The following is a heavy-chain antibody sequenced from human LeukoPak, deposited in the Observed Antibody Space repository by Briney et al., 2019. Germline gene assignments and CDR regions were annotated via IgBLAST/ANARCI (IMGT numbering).Heavy chain of an antibody. CDR3: ARRIGLNDWFDP. CDR2: IYYSGST. V-gene: IGHV4-30-4*01. Sequence: PSETLSLTCTVSGGSISSGDYYWSWIRQPPGKGLEWIGYIYYSGSTYHNPSLKSRVTISVDTSKNQFSLKLSSVTAAGTAVYYCARRIGLNDWFDPWGQGTLVTVSS. J-gene: IGHJ5*02. D-gene: IGHD1-1*01. CDR1: GGSISSGDYY.